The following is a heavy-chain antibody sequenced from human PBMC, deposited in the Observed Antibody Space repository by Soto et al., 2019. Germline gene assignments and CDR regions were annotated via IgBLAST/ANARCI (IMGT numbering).Heavy chain of an antibody. V-gene: IGHV1-2*02. D-gene: IGHD4-4*01. CDR3: ARSLRDYSVFDY. Sequence: ASVKVSCKASGYTFTGYYMHWVRQAPGQGLELMGWINPNSGGTNYAQKFQGRVTMTRDTSISTAYMELSRLRSDDTAVYYCARSLRDYSVFDYWGQGTLVTVYS. CDR1: GYTFTGYY. J-gene: IGHJ4*02. CDR2: INPNSGGT.